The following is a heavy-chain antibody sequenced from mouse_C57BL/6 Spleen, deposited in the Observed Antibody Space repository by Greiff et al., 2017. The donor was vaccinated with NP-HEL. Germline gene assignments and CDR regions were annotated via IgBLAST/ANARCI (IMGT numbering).Heavy chain of an antibody. CDR2: ISYDGSN. Sequence: DVKLQESGPGLVKPSQSLSLTCSVTGYSITSGYYWNWIRQFPGNKLEWMGYISYDGSNNYNPSLKNRISITRDTSKNQFFLKLNSVTTEDTATYYCAREPPYYYGFAYWGQGTLVTVSA. V-gene: IGHV3-6*01. J-gene: IGHJ3*01. CDR3: AREPPYYYGFAY. CDR1: GYSITSGYY. D-gene: IGHD1-1*01.